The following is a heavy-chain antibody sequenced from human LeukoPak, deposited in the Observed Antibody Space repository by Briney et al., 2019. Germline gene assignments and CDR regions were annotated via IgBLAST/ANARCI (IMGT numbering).Heavy chain of an antibody. CDR2: MNPNSGNT. J-gene: IGHJ4*02. D-gene: IGHD1-20*01. Sequence: ASVKVSCKASGYTFTGYYMHWVRQAPGQGLEWMGWMNPNSGNTGYAQKLQGRVTMTTDTSTSTAYMELRSLRSDDTAVYYCARDRLLNWKDYWGQGTLVTVSS. CDR1: GYTFTGYY. V-gene: IGHV1-18*04. CDR3: ARDRLLNWKDY.